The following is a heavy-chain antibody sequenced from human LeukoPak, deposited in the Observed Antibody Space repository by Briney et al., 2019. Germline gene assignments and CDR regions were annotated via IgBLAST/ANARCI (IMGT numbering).Heavy chain of an antibody. V-gene: IGHV4-34*01. CDR3: ARLDPSYYYDSSGYYRY. J-gene: IGHJ4*02. CDR1: GGSFSGYY. Sequence: SETLSLTCAVYGGSFSGYYWSWIRQPPGKGLEWIGEINHSGSTSYNPSLKSRVTISVDTSKNQFSLKLSSVTAADTAVYYCARLDPSYYYDSSGYYRYWGQGTLVTVSS. D-gene: IGHD3-22*01. CDR2: INHSGST.